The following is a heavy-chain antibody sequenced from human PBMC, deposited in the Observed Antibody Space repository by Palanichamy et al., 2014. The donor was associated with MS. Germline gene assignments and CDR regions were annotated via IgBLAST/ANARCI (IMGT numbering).Heavy chain of an antibody. CDR3: AGAEGYSGYDPLGMDV. Sequence: QVQLQESGPGLVKPSETLSLTCTVSGGSMSSYYWSWIRQPPGKGLEWIGYIYYSGSTNYNPSLKSRVTISVDTSKNQFSLKLSSVTAADTAVYYCAGAEGYSGYDPLGMDVWGQGTTVTVSS. J-gene: IGHJ6*02. CDR2: IYYSGST. V-gene: IGHV4-59*01. CDR1: GGSMSSYY. D-gene: IGHD5-12*01.